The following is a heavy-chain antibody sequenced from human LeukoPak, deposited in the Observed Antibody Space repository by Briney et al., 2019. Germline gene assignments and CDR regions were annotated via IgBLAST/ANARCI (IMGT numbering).Heavy chain of an antibody. Sequence: GGSLRLSCAASGFTFSSYAMSWVRQAPGKGLEWVSAISGSGGSTYYADSVKGRFTISRDNSKNTLYLQMSSLRAEDTAVYYCVRGSTMVRGAHAFDIWGQGTMVTVSS. CDR2: ISGSGGST. CDR3: VRGSTMVRGAHAFDI. J-gene: IGHJ3*02. CDR1: GFTFSSYA. V-gene: IGHV3-23*01. D-gene: IGHD3-10*01.